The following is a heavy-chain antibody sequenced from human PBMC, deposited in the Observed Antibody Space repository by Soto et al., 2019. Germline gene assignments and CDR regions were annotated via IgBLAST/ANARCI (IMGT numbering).Heavy chain of an antibody. CDR3: AGVCHYDSSGYYDY. Sequence: ASVKVSCKASGNSFTTYYMHWVRQAPGQGLEWMGIINPSGGRTTYAQKFQGRVTMTRDTSTSTFHMELSSLTSEDTAVYYCAGVCHYDSSGYYDYWGQGTLVTVSS. D-gene: IGHD3-22*01. V-gene: IGHV1-46*01. J-gene: IGHJ4*02. CDR1: GNSFTTYY. CDR2: INPSGGRT.